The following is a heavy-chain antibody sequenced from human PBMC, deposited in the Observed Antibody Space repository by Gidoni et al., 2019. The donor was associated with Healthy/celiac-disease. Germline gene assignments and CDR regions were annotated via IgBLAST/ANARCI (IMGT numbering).Heavy chain of an antibody. V-gene: IGHV3-23*01. J-gene: IGHJ5*02. CDR1: GFTFSSYA. CDR2: ISGSGGST. Sequence: EVQLLESGGGLVQPGGSLRLSCAASGFTFSSYAMSWVRQAPGTGLEWVSAISGSGGSTYYADSVKGRFTISRDNSKNTLYLQMNSLRAEDTAVYYCAKVGAYSSSSDWFDPWGQGTLVTVSS. CDR3: AKVGAYSSSSDWFDP. D-gene: IGHD6-6*01.